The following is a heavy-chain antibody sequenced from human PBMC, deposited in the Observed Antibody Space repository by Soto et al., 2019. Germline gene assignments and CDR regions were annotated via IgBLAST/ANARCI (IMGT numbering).Heavy chain of an antibody. V-gene: IGHV3-23*01. CDR2: ISGSGGST. J-gene: IGHJ5*02. CDR3: AKCPDWLLPTWFAP. Sequence: GKGLEWVSAISGSGGSTYYADSVKGRFTISRDNSKNTLYLQMNSLRAEDTAVYYCAKCPDWLLPTWFAPRRQGTPVTVS. D-gene: IGHD3-9*01.